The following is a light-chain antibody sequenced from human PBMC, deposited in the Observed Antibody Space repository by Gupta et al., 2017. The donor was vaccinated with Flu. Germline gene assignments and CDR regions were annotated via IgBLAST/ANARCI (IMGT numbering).Light chain of an antibody. V-gene: IGKV3-20*01. Sequence: EMVLTQSPGTLSLPPGERATLSCRASQSVSSSYLAWYQQKPGQAPRLLIYGASSRATGIPDRFSGSGSGTDFTLTISRLEPEDFAVYYCQQYGSSLITFGQGTRLEIK. J-gene: IGKJ5*01. CDR2: GAS. CDR1: QSVSSSY. CDR3: QQYGSSLIT.